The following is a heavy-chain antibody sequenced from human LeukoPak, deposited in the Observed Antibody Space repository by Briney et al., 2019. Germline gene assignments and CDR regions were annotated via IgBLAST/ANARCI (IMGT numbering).Heavy chain of an antibody. CDR3: ARVGSLNYYYYYMDV. V-gene: IGHV4-61*05. CDR2: IYYSGST. CDR1: NGSISSSSYY. D-gene: IGHD1-26*01. Sequence: TSETLSLTCTVSNGSISSSSYYWGWIRQPPGKGLEWIGYIYYSGSTNYNPSLKSRVTISVDTSKNQFSLKLSSVTAADTAVYYCARVGSLNYYYYYMDVWGKGTTVTVSS. J-gene: IGHJ6*03.